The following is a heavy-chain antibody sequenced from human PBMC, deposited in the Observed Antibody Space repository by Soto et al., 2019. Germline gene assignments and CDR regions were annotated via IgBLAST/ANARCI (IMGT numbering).Heavy chain of an antibody. V-gene: IGHV3-23*01. J-gene: IGHJ4*02. CDR3: AKWHTYNYDSLAFSEFGC. Sequence: GGSLRLSCVASGSTFSSYAMTWVRQAPGKGLEWVSAISGGDGSPSYADSVKGRFTISRDNSKNTLYLHMNSLRADDTAAYYCAKWHTYNYDSLAFSEFGCWGQGTQVTVSS. CDR2: ISGGDGSP. D-gene: IGHD3-16*01. CDR1: GSTFSSYA.